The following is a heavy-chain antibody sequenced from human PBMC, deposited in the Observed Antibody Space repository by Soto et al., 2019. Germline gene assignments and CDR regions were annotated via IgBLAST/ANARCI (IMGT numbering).Heavy chain of an antibody. Sequence: ASVKVSCKASGYTFTGYYIHWVRQAPGKGLEWIGWIKPNSGGTNYAQKFQGRVTMTRDTSVSTAYMELSRLISDDTAVYYCARERSAWYYFDYWGQGTLVTVSS. D-gene: IGHD6-19*01. J-gene: IGHJ4*02. CDR1: GYTFTGYY. CDR2: IKPNSGGT. CDR3: ARERSAWYYFDY. V-gene: IGHV1-2*02.